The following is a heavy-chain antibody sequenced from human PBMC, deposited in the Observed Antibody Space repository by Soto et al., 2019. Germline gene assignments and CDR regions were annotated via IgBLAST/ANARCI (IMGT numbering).Heavy chain of an antibody. Sequence: GGSLRLSCAASGFTFSSYAMSWVRQAPGKGLEWVSAISGSGGSTYYADSVKGRFTISRDNSKNTLYLQMNSLRAEDTAVYYCAKDPYDYFWGSYLDYWGQGTLVTVSS. D-gene: IGHD3-16*02. CDR2: ISGSGGST. CDR3: AKDPYDYFWGSYLDY. J-gene: IGHJ4*02. V-gene: IGHV3-23*01. CDR1: GFTFSSYA.